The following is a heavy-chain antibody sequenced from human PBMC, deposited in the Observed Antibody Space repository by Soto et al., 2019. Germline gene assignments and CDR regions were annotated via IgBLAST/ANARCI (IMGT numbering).Heavy chain of an antibody. V-gene: IGHV3-23*01. CDR2: ISTGSSCT. CDR3: ARNLPGSIGYYYVETHFDS. Sequence: GGSLRLSCAASGFTFSNYAMSWVRQAPGKGLEWVSAISTGSSCTYYADSVKGRFTISRDNSKNTLYLQMNSLRAEDTAVYYCARNLPGSIGYYYVETHFDSWGQGSLVTVSS. CDR1: GFTFSNYA. J-gene: IGHJ4*02. D-gene: IGHD3-22*01.